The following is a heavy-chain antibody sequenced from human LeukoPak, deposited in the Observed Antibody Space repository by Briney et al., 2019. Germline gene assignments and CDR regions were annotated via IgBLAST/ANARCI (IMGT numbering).Heavy chain of an antibody. CDR1: GFTFSSYW. V-gene: IGHV3-74*01. CDR3: AREWGAYSSGWYSYYFDY. D-gene: IGHD6-19*01. CDR2: INSDGSST. J-gene: IGHJ4*02. Sequence: GGSLRLSCAASGFTFSSYWMHWVRQAPGKGLVWVSRINSDGSSTSYADSVKGRFTISRDNAKNSLYLQMNSLRAEDTAVYYCAREWGAYSSGWYSYYFDYWGQGTLVTVSS.